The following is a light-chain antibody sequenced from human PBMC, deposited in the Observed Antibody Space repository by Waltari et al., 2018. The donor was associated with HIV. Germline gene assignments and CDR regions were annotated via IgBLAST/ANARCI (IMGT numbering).Light chain of an antibody. V-gene: IGKV1-12*01. CDR3: QQADGLPWT. CDR1: QAISSW. Sequence: DIQMTQHPFFVSASVGDRVTITCRASQAISSWLTWYQQRPGAAPKLLIYASSTLQSVVPTRFSGGRSGANFTLTISSLQPEDFATYFCQQADGLPWTFGQGTKVEMK. CDR2: ASS. J-gene: IGKJ1*01.